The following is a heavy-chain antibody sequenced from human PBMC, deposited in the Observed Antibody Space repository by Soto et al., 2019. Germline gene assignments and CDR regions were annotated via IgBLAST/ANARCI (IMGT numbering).Heavy chain of an antibody. CDR2: IRSKANSWAT. J-gene: IGHJ6*02. Sequence: GGSLRLSCTASGFTFGDYAMSCVRQAPGKGLEWVGRIRSKANSWATEYAASVKGRFTISRDDSKNTAYLQMNSLKTDDTAVYYCTRRIAAYAMDVWGQGTTVTVSS. V-gene: IGHV3-73*01. CDR1: GFTFGDYA. D-gene: IGHD6-13*01. CDR3: TRRIAAYAMDV.